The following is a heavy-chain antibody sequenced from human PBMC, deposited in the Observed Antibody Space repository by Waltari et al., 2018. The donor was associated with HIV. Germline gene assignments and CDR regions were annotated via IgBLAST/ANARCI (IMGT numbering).Heavy chain of an antibody. J-gene: IGHJ4*02. CDR2: ISRSSDYI. Sequence: EVQLVESGGGLAKPGGSRRLSCAASGFTFGRYAMNWVRQAPGKGLEWFAFISRSSDYIYYADSVKGRFIISRDNAKNSVFLDMNNMRDVDTAVYYCTATVTTRGTFDYWGQGTMVPVS. D-gene: IGHD4-17*01. CDR3: TATVTTRGTFDY. CDR1: GFTFGRYA. V-gene: IGHV3-21*06.